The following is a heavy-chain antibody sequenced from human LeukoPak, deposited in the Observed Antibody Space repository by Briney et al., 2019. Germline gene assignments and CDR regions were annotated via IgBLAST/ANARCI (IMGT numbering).Heavy chain of an antibody. CDR2: INHSGST. V-gene: IGHV4-39*07. J-gene: IGHJ6*02. Sequence: PSETLSLTCTVSGGSISSGGYYWSWIRQPPGKGLEWIGEINHSGSTNYNPSLKSRVTISVDTSKNQFSLKLSSVTAADTAVYYCARGPGRIAAAGTSYYYGMDVWGQGTTVTVSS. CDR1: GGSISSGGYY. D-gene: IGHD6-13*01. CDR3: ARGPGRIAAAGTSYYYGMDV.